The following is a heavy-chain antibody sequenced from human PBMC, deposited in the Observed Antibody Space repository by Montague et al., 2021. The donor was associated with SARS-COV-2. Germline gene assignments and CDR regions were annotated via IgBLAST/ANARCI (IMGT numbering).Heavy chain of an antibody. D-gene: IGHD2-8*01. CDR2: IYYSGST. V-gene: IGHV4-59*01. J-gene: IGHJ6*02. CDR3: ARLLRSCSNGVCRTYYYYAMDV. Sequence: SETLSLTCTVSGGSISGYYCSWIRQSPGKGLEWIGYIYYSGSTKXNPXLESRVTVSVDRSKSQVSLKLSSVTPADTAVYYCARLLRSCSNGVCRTYYYYAMDVWGQGTTVTVSS. CDR1: GGSISGYY.